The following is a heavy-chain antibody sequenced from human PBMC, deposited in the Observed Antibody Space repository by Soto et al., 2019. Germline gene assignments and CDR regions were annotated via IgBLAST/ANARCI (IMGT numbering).Heavy chain of an antibody. V-gene: IGHV3-30*18. D-gene: IGHD3-9*01. Sequence: GGSLRLSCAASGFTFSSYWMHWVRQAPGKGLVWVAVITYDGSSKYYGDSVKGRFTISRDNSENTLYLQMNSLRAEDTAVYYCAKDFEDYYGMDVWGQGTTVTVSS. CDR2: ITYDGSSK. J-gene: IGHJ6*02. CDR1: GFTFSSYW. CDR3: AKDFEDYYGMDV.